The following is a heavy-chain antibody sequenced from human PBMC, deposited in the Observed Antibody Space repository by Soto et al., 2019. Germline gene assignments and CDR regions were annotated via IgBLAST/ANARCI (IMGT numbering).Heavy chain of an antibody. D-gene: IGHD2-15*01. Sequence: EMQLVESGGALVQSGGSLRLSCAASGFTFSSSWMQWVRQAPGKGLVWVSRINSDGSTTDYADSVKRRFIISRDNGKNTLFLQMNSLRGEDTAVYYCERGRGGGGSSGYWGQGPLVT. J-gene: IGHJ4*02. CDR2: INSDGSTT. V-gene: IGHV3-74*01. CDR3: ERGRGGGGSSGY. CDR1: GFTFSSSW.